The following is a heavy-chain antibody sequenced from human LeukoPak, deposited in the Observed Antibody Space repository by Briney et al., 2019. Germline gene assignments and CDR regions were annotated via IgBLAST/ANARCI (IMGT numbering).Heavy chain of an antibody. D-gene: IGHD5-24*01. CDR1: RLILSNYW. V-gene: IGHV3-7*03. J-gene: IGHJ5*02. CDR3: ARDPSATGNWFDP. Sequence: PGGSLTLSCAASRLILSNYWMSWVRQAPGKGLEYVANIKQDGSEKYYVDSVKGRFTISRDNAKNSLFLQMNSLRAEDTAVYYCARDPSATGNWFDPWGQGTLVTVSS. CDR2: IKQDGSEK.